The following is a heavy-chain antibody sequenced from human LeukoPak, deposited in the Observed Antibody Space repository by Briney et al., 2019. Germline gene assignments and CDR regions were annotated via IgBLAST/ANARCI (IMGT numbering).Heavy chain of an antibody. Sequence: SETLSLTYTVSGCSIGTYYWSWVRQSPGKGLKWSGYIYVTWNRYNPYLQSRVTISVDTSRNQFFLKMSSVTAVDTAVYYCARHIGGGIEDMDVWGQGTKVTVSS. CDR2: IYVTWN. CDR3: ARHIGGGIEDMDV. D-gene: IGHD3-16*02. CDR1: GCSIGTYY. J-gene: IGHJ6*02. V-gene: IGHV4-59*08.